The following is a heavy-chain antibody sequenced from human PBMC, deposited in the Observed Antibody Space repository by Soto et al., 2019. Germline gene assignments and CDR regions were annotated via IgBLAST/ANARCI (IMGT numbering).Heavy chain of an antibody. J-gene: IGHJ4*02. Sequence: QVQLVQSGAEVKKPGASVKVSCKASGYTFTSYAMHWVRQAPGQRLEWMGWINAGNGNTKYSQKFQGRVTITRDTSASTAYMELSSLRSEDTAVYYCAIPLWFGEFEFDYWGQGTLVTVSS. CDR3: AIPLWFGEFEFDY. V-gene: IGHV1-3*01. CDR2: INAGNGNT. D-gene: IGHD3-10*01. CDR1: GYTFTSYA.